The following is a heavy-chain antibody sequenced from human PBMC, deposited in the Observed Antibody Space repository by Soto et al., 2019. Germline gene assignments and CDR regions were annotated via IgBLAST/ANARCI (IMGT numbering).Heavy chain of an antibody. V-gene: IGHV3-13*05. Sequence: EVQLVESGGGLVQPGGSLRLSCAASGFTFRNYDMHWVRQGTGKGLEWVSGISAAGDPDYADSVEGRFTISRENAQNSVSLQMNSLRVGDTAVYYCARTDRDFDGLDVWGQGTTVIGSS. CDR2: ISAAGDP. J-gene: IGHJ6*02. CDR3: ARTDRDFDGLDV. CDR1: GFTFRNYD.